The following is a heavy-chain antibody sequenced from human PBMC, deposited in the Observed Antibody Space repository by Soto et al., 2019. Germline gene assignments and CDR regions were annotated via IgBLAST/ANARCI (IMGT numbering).Heavy chain of an antibody. Sequence: SETLSLTCAVSGGSISSGGYSWSWIRQPPGKGLEWIGYIYHSGSTYYNPSLKSRVTISVDRSKNQFSLKLSSVTAADTAVYYCASTPRVTTRGYWFDPWGQGTLVTVSS. V-gene: IGHV4-30-2*01. CDR3: ASTPRVTTRGYWFDP. CDR2: IYHSGST. CDR1: GGSISSGGYS. J-gene: IGHJ5*02. D-gene: IGHD4-17*01.